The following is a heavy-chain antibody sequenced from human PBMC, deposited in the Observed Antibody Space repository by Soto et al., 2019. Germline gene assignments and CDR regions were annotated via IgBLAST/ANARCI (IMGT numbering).Heavy chain of an antibody. J-gene: IGHJ5*02. CDR3: ARPPAVAGYSDWFDP. V-gene: IGHV5-51*01. Sequence: AASLKISGNRSGYSFRSDWIGWVRQMPGNGLEWMGIIHPGDSDTRYSPSFQGQVTISADKSISTAYLQWSSLKASDTAMYSCARPPAVAGYSDWFDPWGQGTLVTVSS. D-gene: IGHD6-19*01. CDR1: GYSFRSDW. CDR2: IHPGDSDT.